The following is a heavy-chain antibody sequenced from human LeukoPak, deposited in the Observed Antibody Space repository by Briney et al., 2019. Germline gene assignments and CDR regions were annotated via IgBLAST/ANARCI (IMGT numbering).Heavy chain of an antibody. CDR3: ARVGGTPCSGGSCYAPDYGMDV. J-gene: IGHJ6*02. CDR1: GFTVSSNY. Sequence: GSLRLSCAASGFTVSSNYMSWVRQAPGKGLEWVSVIYSGGSTYYADSVKGRFTISRDNSKNTLYLQMNSLRAEDTAVYYCARVGGTPCSGGSCYAPDYGMDVWGQGTTVTVSS. D-gene: IGHD2-15*01. V-gene: IGHV3-53*01. CDR2: IYSGGST.